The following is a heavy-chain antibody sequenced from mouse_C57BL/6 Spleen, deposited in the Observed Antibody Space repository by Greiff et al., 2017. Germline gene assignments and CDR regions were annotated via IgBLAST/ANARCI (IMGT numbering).Heavy chain of an antibody. V-gene: IGHV5-9-1*02. CDR2: ISSGGDYI. Sequence: EVKLVESGEGLVKPGGSLKLSCAASGFTFSSYAMSWVRQTPEKRLEWVAYISSGGDYIYYADPVKGRFTISRDNARNTLYLQMSSLKSEDTAMYYCTRDEASYFDYWGQGTTLTVSS. D-gene: IGHD3-2*02. CDR3: TRDEASYFDY. J-gene: IGHJ2*01. CDR1: GFTFSSYA.